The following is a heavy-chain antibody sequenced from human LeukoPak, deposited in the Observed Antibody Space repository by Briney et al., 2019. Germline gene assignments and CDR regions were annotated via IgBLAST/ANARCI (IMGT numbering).Heavy chain of an antibody. CDR1: GYTFTSYY. Sequence: ASVKVSCKASGYTFTSYYMHWVRQAPGQGLEWVGIINPSDSITTYAQKLQGRVTMTTDTSTSTAYMELRSLRSDDTAVYYCARGAQDIVVVPAAIGWYFDLWGRGTLVTVSS. CDR2: INPSDSIT. V-gene: IGHV1-46*01. J-gene: IGHJ2*01. D-gene: IGHD2-2*02. CDR3: ARGAQDIVVVPAAIGWYFDL.